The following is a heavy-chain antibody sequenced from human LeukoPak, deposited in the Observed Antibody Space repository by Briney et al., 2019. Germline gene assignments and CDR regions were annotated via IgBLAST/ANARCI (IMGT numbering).Heavy chain of an antibody. J-gene: IGHJ5*02. V-gene: IGHV4-59*02. Sequence: KPSETLSLTCTVSGDSVSIYYWSWIRQPPGKGLEWIGYIYYRGNTNYNPSLKSRVTMAVDTSKNQFSLKVSSVTAADTAVYYCARDDPLTRAWFDPWGQGTLVTVSS. CDR1: GDSVSIYY. CDR2: IYYRGNT. CDR3: ARDDPLTRAWFDP.